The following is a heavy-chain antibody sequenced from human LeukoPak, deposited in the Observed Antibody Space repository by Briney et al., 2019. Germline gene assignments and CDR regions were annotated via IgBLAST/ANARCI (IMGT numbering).Heavy chain of an antibody. CDR3: ARDDSLDY. Sequence: GGSLRLSCAASGFTFDDYAMHWVRQAPGKGLEWVANIKQDGSEKYYVDSVKGRFTISRDNAKNSLYLQMNSLRAEDTAVYYCARDDSLDYWGQGTLVTVSS. J-gene: IGHJ4*02. V-gene: IGHV3-7*01. CDR1: GFTFDDYA. D-gene: IGHD2-21*01. CDR2: IKQDGSEK.